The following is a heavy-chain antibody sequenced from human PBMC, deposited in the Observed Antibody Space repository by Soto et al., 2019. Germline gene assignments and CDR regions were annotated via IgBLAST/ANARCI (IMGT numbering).Heavy chain of an antibody. V-gene: IGHV1-69*12. CDR2: IIPSSGSS. D-gene: IGHD3-22*01. CDR3: AYYDTNGNY. Sequence: QVQLVQSGAEMKKPGSSVKVSCKASGGTFSNYVISWVRQAPGQGLEWMGGIIPSSGSSNYVQKFQDRLTITADESTATVYMELSSLRFEDTAMYYGAYYDTNGNYWGQGTLVTVTS. J-gene: IGHJ4*02. CDR1: GGTFSNYV.